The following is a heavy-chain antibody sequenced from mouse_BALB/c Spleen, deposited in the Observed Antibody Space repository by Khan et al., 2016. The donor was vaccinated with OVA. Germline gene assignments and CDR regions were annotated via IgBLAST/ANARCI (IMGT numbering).Heavy chain of an antibody. V-gene: IGHV5-17*02. CDR2: IGSDSSTI. CDR1: GFTFSSFG. Sequence: EVELVESGGGLVQPGGSRKLSCTASGFTFSSFGMHWVRQAPEKGLEWVAYIGSDSSTIYYADTVKGRFTISRDNPKNTLLLQLTSLRSEDTAMYYCASSCYWSWFASWGQGTLVTVSA. J-gene: IGHJ3*01. CDR3: ASSCYWSWFAS. D-gene: IGHD2-12*01.